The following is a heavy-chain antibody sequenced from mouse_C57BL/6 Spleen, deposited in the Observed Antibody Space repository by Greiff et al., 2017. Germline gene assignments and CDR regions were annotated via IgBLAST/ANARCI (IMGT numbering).Heavy chain of an antibody. D-gene: IGHD1-1*01. Sequence: QVQLQQPGTELVKPGASVKLSCKASGYTFTSYWMHWVKQRPGQGLEWIGNINPGNGGTNYNEKFKGKATLTVDKSSSTAYMQLSSLTSEDAAVYYCARGDYYRDYYDCWGQGTTLTVSS. V-gene: IGHV1-53*01. J-gene: IGHJ2*01. CDR2: INPGNGGT. CDR1: GYTFTSYW. CDR3: ARGDYYRDYYDC.